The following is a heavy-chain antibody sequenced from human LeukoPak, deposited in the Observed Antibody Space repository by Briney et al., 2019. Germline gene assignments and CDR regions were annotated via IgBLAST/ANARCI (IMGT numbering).Heavy chain of an antibody. D-gene: IGHD3-10*01. J-gene: IGHJ4*02. V-gene: IGHV3-7*01. CDR2: IKQDGSEK. Sequence: GGSLRLSCAGSGFTFSSYWMSWVRQAPGEGLEWVANIKQDGSEKYYVDSVKGRFTISRDNAKNSLYLQMSSLRAEDTAVYYCATVGDSGTYYKYWGRGTLVTVSS. CDR3: ATVGDSGTYYKY. CDR1: GFTFSSYW.